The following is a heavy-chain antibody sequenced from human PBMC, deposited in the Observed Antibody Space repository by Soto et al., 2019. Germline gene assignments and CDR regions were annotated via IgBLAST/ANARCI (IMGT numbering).Heavy chain of an antibody. CDR3: ARGDYYDSSGFPAWFDP. J-gene: IGHJ5*02. Sequence: PSETLSLTCTVSGASISYYYWSWIRQPPGKGLEWIGYMYYSGNTNYNPSLKSRVTISVDTSKNQFSLKLSSVTAADTAIYYCARGDYYDSSGFPAWFDPWGQGTLVTVSS. V-gene: IGHV4-59*01. D-gene: IGHD3-22*01. CDR2: MYYSGNT. CDR1: GASISYYY.